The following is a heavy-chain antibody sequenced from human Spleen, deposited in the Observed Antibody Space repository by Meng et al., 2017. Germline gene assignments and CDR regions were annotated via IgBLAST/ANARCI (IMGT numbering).Heavy chain of an antibody. J-gene: IGHJ4*02. V-gene: IGHV3-11*01. D-gene: IGHD3-16*01. Sequence: GESLKISCAASGFTFSDYYMSWIRQAPGKGLEWVSYISSSGSTIYYADSVKGRFTISRDNAKNSLYLQMNSLRADDTAVYFCAKDVAYVWGSYADYWGQGTLVTVSS. CDR3: AKDVAYVWGSYADY. CDR1: GFTFSDYY. CDR2: ISSSGSTI.